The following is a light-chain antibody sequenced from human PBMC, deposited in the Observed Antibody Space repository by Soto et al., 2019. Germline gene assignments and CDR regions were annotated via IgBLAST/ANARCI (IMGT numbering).Light chain of an antibody. CDR2: DVV. CDR3: CSYAGNDLYV. J-gene: IGLJ1*01. V-gene: IGLV2-11*01. Sequence: QSALTQPRSVSGSPGQSVTISCTGTSSDVGGYNYVSWYQQHPGKAPKLIIYDVVKRPSGVPDHFSGSKSGNTASLTISGLQAEDEADYYCCSYAGNDLYVVGTGTKLTVL. CDR1: SSDVGGYNY.